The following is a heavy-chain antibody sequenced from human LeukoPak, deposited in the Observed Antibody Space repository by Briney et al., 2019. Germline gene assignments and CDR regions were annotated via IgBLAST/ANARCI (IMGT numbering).Heavy chain of an antibody. D-gene: IGHD1-26*01. CDR1: GFTFSSYA. CDR3: ARARYSGSYYGYYFDY. V-gene: IGHV3-30*04. CDR2: ISYDGSNK. Sequence: GRSLRLSCAASGFTFSSYAMHWVRQAPGKGLEWVAVISYDGSNKYYADSVKGRFTISIDNSKNTLYLQMNSLRAEDTAVYYCARARYSGSYYGYYFDYWGQGTLVTVSS. J-gene: IGHJ4*02.